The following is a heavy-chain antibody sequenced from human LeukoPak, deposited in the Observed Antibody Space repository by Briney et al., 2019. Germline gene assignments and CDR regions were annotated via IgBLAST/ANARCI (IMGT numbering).Heavy chain of an antibody. CDR1: GFTFRNYE. Sequence: GGSLRLSCEASGFTFRNYEFNWVRQAPGKGLEWVSYISSSAVTKKYADSVRGRFTISRDNAKNSRYLDMTSLRAEDTAVYYCAREYGYDSYFDFWGQGVLVSVSS. V-gene: IGHV3-48*03. CDR2: ISSSAVTK. J-gene: IGHJ4*02. D-gene: IGHD5-12*01. CDR3: AREYGYDSYFDF.